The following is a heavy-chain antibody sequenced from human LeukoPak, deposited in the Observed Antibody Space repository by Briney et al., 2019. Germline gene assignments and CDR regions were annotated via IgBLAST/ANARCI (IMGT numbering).Heavy chain of an antibody. V-gene: IGHV3-23*01. CDR1: GFTFSRSA. D-gene: IGHD3-22*01. CDR3: AKDGLYYDGSEHVYYFDS. CDR2: IIYSGGAT. J-gene: IGHJ4*02. Sequence: GGSLRLSCAASGFTFSRSAMTWVRQGPGGGLEFVASIIYSGGATYYADTVKGRFTISRDNSKNTLYLQMNSLRAEDTALYYCAKDGLYYDGSEHVYYFDSWGQGTLVTVSS.